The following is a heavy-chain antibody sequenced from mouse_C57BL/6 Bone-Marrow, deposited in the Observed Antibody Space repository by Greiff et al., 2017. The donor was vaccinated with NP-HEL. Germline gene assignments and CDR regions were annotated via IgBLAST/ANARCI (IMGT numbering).Heavy chain of an antibody. CDR1: GYTFTSYW. CDR3: ARKLGFAWFAY. J-gene: IGHJ3*01. CDR2: IDPSDSET. Sequence: QVQLQQPGAELVRPGSSVKLSCKASGYTFTSYWMHWVKQRPIQGLEWIGNIDPSDSETHYNQKFKDKATLTVDKSASTAYMQLSSLTSEDSAVYDCARKLGFAWFAYWGQGTLVTVSA. D-gene: IGHD4-1*01. V-gene: IGHV1-52*01.